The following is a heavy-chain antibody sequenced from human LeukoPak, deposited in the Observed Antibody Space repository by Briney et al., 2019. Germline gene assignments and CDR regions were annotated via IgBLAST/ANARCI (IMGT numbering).Heavy chain of an antibody. D-gene: IGHD3-22*01. CDR2: FDPEDGET. V-gene: IGHV1-24*01. CDR1: GYTLTELY. J-gene: IGHJ4*02. Sequence: ASVKVSCKVSGYTLTELYMHWVRQAPGKGLEGMGGFDPEDGETIYAQKFQGRVTMAEDTSTDTAYMELSSLRSDDTALYCCATMGVYYHDTRDYWGQGTLATVSS. CDR3: ATMGVYYHDTRDY.